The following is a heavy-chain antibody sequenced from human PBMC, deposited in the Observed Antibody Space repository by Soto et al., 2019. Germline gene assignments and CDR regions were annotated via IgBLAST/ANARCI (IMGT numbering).Heavy chain of an antibody. CDR2: ISYDGSNK. D-gene: IGHD5-18*01. Sequence: GGSLRLSCAASGFTFSSYGMHWVRQAPGKGLEWAAVISYDGSNKYYADSVKGRFTISRDNSKNTLYLQMNSLRAEDTAVYYCAKAPRRIQLWLQIDYWGQGTLVTVSS. J-gene: IGHJ4*02. CDR3: AKAPRRIQLWLQIDY. CDR1: GFTFSSYG. V-gene: IGHV3-30*18.